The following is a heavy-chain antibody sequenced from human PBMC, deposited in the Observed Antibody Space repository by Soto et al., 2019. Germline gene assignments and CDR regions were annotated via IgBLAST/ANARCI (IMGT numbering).Heavy chain of an antibody. Sequence: QLQLQESGPGLVKPSETLSLTCTVSGGSISSRGYYWGWIRQPPGKGLEWIGTIYYSGSTYYNPSLKSRVTISVDTSKNQFSLKPSSVTAADTAVYYCATSNWFDPWGQGTLVTVSS. CDR1: GGSISSRGYY. CDR3: ATSNWFDP. V-gene: IGHV4-39*01. J-gene: IGHJ5*02. CDR2: IYYSGST.